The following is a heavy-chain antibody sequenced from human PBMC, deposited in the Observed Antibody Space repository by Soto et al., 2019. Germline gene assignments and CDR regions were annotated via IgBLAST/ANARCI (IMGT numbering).Heavy chain of an antibody. J-gene: IGHJ1*01. V-gene: IGHV3-30*18. D-gene: IGHD6-6*01. CDR2: ISYDGSNK. CDR3: AKDRYSGSTAYFQH. Sequence: GGSMRLSCAASGFTFSSYGMHWVCQAQGKGLEWVAVISYDGSNKYYADSVKGRFNISRDNSKNTLYLQMNSLRAEEKDVDYIAKDRYSGSTAYFQHWGQGTLVTVSS. CDR1: GFTFSSYG.